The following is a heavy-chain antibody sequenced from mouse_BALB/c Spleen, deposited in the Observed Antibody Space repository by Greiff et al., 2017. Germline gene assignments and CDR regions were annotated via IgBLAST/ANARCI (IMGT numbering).Heavy chain of an antibody. Sequence: QVQLQQPGAELVKPGASVKMSCKASGYTFTSYNMHWVKQTPGQGLEWIGAIYPGNGDTSYNQKFKGKATLTADKSSSTAYMQLSSLTSEDSAVYYCARGRITTKRYFDVWGAGTTVTVSS. CDR1: GYTFTSYN. V-gene: IGHV1-12*01. CDR3: ARGRITTKRYFDV. J-gene: IGHJ1*01. CDR2: IYPGNGDT. D-gene: IGHD2-4*01.